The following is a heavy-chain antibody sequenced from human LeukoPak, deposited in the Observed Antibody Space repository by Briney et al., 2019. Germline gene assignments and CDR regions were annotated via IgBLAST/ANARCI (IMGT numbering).Heavy chain of an antibody. D-gene: IGHD3-9*01. CDR2: ISGSGGST. Sequence: GSLSLSCAASGFTFISYAMSWVRQAPGKGLEWVSAISGSGGSTYYADSVKGRFTISRDNSKNTLYLQMNSLRAEDTAVYYCATTGYYGTYYFDYWGQGTLVTVSS. J-gene: IGHJ4*02. CDR3: ATTGYYGTYYFDY. V-gene: IGHV3-23*01. CDR1: GFTFISYA.